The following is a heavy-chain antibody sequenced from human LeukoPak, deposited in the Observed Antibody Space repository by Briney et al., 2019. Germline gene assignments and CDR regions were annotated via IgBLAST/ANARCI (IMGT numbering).Heavy chain of an antibody. V-gene: IGHV3-7*01. Sequence: PGGSLRLSCAASGFTFSSYWMSWVRQAPGKGLEWVANIKQGGSEKYYVDSVKGRFTISRDNAENSLYLQMNSLRAEDTAVYYCASLKSSSWYWSDYWGQGTLVTVSS. CDR1: GFTFSSYW. CDR3: ASLKSSSWYWSDY. CDR2: IKQGGSEK. J-gene: IGHJ4*02. D-gene: IGHD6-13*01.